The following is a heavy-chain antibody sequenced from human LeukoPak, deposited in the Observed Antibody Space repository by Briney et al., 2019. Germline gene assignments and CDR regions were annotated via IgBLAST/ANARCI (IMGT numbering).Heavy chain of an antibody. Sequence: ASVKVSCKASGGTFSSYAISWVRQAPGQGLEWMGGIIPIFGTANYAQKFQGRVTITADESTSTAYMELSSLRSEDTAVYYCARDAHITITTYSWFDPWGQGTLVTVSS. J-gene: IGHJ5*02. CDR2: IIPIFGTA. V-gene: IGHV1-69*13. D-gene: IGHD3-3*01. CDR3: ARDAHITITTYSWFDP. CDR1: GGTFSSYA.